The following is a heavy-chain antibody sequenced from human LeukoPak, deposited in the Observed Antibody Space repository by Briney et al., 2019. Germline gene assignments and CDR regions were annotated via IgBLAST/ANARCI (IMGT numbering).Heavy chain of an antibody. CDR2: INHSGST. J-gene: IGHJ5*02. Sequence: PSETLSLTCAVYGGSFSGYYWSWIRQPPGKGLEWIGEINHSGSTNYNPSLKSRVTISVDTSKNQFSLKLSSVTAADTAVYYCARGRGSHSDYSDFFLGFDPWGQGTLVTASS. CDR1: GGSFSGYY. V-gene: IGHV4-34*01. D-gene: IGHD4-11*01. CDR3: ARGRGSHSDYSDFFLGFDP.